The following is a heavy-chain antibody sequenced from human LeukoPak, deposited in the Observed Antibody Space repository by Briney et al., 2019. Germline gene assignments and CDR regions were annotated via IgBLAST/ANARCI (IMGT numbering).Heavy chain of an antibody. V-gene: IGHV3-30*02. D-gene: IGHD3-3*01. Sequence: PGGSLRLSCAASGFTFSSYGMHWVRQAPGKGLEWVAFLRYDGSNKYYADSVKGRFTISRDNSKNTLYLQMNSLRAEDTAVYYCAKVADFWSGYSLFDYWGQGTLVTVSS. CDR2: LRYDGSNK. CDR3: AKVADFWSGYSLFDY. CDR1: GFTFSSYG. J-gene: IGHJ4*02.